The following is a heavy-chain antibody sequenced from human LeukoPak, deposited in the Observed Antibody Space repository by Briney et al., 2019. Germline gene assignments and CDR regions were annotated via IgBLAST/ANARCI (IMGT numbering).Heavy chain of an antibody. CDR3: ARGRGFGELLFDY. Sequence: PSETLSLTCTVSGGSISSYYWSWIRQPPGKGLEWIGYIYYSGSTNYNPSLKSRVTISVDTSKNQFSLKPSSVTAADTAVYYCARGRGFGELLFDYWGQGTLVTVSS. V-gene: IGHV4-59*01. D-gene: IGHD3-10*01. J-gene: IGHJ4*02. CDR1: GGSISSYY. CDR2: IYYSGST.